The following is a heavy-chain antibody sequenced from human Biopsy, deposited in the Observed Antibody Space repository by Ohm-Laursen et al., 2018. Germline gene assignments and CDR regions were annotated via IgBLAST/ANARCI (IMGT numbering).Heavy chain of an antibody. CDR2: IYNTETT. CDR3: ARHPTGFWFDP. V-gene: IGHV4-39*01. Sequence: SETLSLTCTVSGGSISSSTTYYWAWLRQPPGKGLEWIGSIYNTETTFSNPPLKSQVTISGATSTNRFSLKVSSVTAADTALYFCARHPTGFWFDPWGHGTLVTVSS. CDR1: GGSISSSTTYY. J-gene: IGHJ5*02.